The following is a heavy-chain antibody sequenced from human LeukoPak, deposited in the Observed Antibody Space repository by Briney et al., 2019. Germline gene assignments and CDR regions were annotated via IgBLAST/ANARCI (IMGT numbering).Heavy chain of an antibody. Sequence: SETLSLTCTVSGGSISSYYWSWIRQPPGKGLEWIGYIYYSGSTNYNPSLGSRVTISVDTSKNQFSLKLSSVTAAYTAVYYCARARVGATRPFDYWGQGTLVTVSS. J-gene: IGHJ4*02. V-gene: IGHV4-59*01. CDR2: IYYSGST. D-gene: IGHD1-26*01. CDR3: ARARVGATRPFDY. CDR1: GGSISSYY.